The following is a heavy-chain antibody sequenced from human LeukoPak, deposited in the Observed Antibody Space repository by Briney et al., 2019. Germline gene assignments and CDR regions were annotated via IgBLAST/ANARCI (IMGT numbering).Heavy chain of an antibody. J-gene: IGHJ6*03. CDR1: GGSISIYY. V-gene: IGHV4-4*07. CDR2: IYTSGST. Sequence: PSETLSLTCTVSGGSISIYYWSWIRQPAGKGLEWIGRIYTSGSTNSIPSLNSRVTMSVDTSKNQFSLKLSSVTAADTAVYYCARVRSSSRTIYYYYYMDVWGKGTTVTVSS. CDR3: ARVRSSSRTIYYYYYMDV. D-gene: IGHD6-13*01.